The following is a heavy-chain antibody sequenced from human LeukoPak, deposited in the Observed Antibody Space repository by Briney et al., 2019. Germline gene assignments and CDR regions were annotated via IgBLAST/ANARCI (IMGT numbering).Heavy chain of an antibody. CDR1: GFTFSSYA. V-gene: IGHV3-23*01. J-gene: IGHJ4*02. CDR3: AKEVTAIRRGYFDY. Sequence: GGSLRLSCAASGFTFSSYAMSWVHQAPGKGLEWVSSISGSGGSTYYADSVKGRFTISRDNSKNTLYLQMNSLRAEDTAVYYCAKEVTAIRRGYFDYWGQGTLVTVSS. CDR2: ISGSGGST. D-gene: IGHD2-21*02.